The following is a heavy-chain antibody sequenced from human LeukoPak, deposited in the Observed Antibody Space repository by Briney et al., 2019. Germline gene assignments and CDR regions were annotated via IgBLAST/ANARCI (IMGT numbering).Heavy chain of an antibody. V-gene: IGHV1-24*01. CDR2: FDPEDGET. CDR1: GYTLTELS. J-gene: IGHJ4*02. Sequence: ASVKVSCKVSGYTLTELSMHWVRQAPGKGLEWMGGFDPEDGETIYAQKFQGRVTVTEDTSTDTAYMELSSLRSEDTAVYYCATTNLRFLEWLPPDYWGQGTLVTVSS. D-gene: IGHD3-3*01. CDR3: ATTNLRFLEWLPPDY.